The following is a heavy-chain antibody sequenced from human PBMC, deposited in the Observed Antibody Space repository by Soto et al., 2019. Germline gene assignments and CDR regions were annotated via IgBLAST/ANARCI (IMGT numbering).Heavy chain of an antibody. J-gene: IGHJ4*02. V-gene: IGHV3-33*01. CDR3: ARDRLPVSFTVTTFDY. CDR1: GFTFSSYG. D-gene: IGHD4-17*01. CDR2: IWYDGSNK. Sequence: GGSLRLSCAASGFTFSSYGMHWVRQAPGKGLEWVAVIWYDGSNKYYADSVKGRFTISRDNSKNTLYLQMNSLRAEDTAVYYCARDRLPVSFTVTTFDYWGQGTLVTVSS.